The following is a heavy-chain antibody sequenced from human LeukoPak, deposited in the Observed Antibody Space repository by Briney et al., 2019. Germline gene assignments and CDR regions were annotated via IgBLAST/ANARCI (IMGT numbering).Heavy chain of an antibody. Sequence: SVKVSCKASGGTFSSYAISWVRQAPGQGLEWMGGIMPIFRTANYAQKFRGRVTITADKSSSTAYMELSSLRSEDTAVYYCATGRTDIVVVPATLRNYYFDYWGQGTLVTVSS. D-gene: IGHD2-2*01. J-gene: IGHJ4*02. CDR2: IMPIFRTA. CDR3: ATGRTDIVVVPATLRNYYFDY. CDR1: GGTFSSYA. V-gene: IGHV1-69*06.